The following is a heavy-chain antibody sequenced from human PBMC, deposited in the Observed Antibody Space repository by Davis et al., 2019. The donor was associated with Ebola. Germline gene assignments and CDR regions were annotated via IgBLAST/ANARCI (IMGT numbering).Heavy chain of an antibody. V-gene: IGHV1-8*01. D-gene: IGHD2-2*01. J-gene: IGHJ4*02. CDR2: MNPNRGDT. CDR3: ATRYQLLDN. Sequence: AASVKVSCKASGYTFISFDINWVRQATGQGLEWMGWMNPNRGDTGYAQKFQGRVTMTRNTAMNTAYMELSGLTSEDTAVYYCATRYQLLDNWGQGTPVTVSS. CDR1: GYTFISFD.